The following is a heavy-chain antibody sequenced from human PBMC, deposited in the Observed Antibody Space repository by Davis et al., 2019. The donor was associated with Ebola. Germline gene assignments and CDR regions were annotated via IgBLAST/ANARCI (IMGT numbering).Heavy chain of an antibody. Sequence: PSETLSLTCTVSGGSISSSSYYWGWIRQPPGKGLEWIGYIYYSGSTNYNPSLKSRVTISVDTSKNQFSLKLSSVIAADTAVYYCARGGYSYGYSPFDYWGQGTLVTVSS. CDR1: GGSISSSSYY. CDR2: IYYSGST. D-gene: IGHD5-18*01. J-gene: IGHJ4*02. CDR3: ARGGYSYGYSPFDY. V-gene: IGHV4-61*05.